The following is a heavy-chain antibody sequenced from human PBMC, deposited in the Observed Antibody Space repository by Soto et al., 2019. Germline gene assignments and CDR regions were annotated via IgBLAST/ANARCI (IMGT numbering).Heavy chain of an antibody. CDR2: SYWDDDK. CDR3: AHRVLRTVFGLVTTTASYFDF. V-gene: IGHV2-5*02. CDR1: GFSLTTSGVG. Sequence: QITLNESGPTVVRPTETLTLTCRFSGFSLTTSGVGVGWIRQSPGKAPEWLALSYWDDDKRYSASLKSRLTITKDTSKNQVVLTVSDFAPTDTATYYCAHRVLRTVFGLVTTTASYFDFWGQGTPVAVSS. J-gene: IGHJ4*02. D-gene: IGHD3-3*01.